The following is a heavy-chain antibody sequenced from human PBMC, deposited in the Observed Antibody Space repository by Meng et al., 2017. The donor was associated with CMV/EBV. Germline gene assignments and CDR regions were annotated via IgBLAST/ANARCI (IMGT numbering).Heavy chain of an antibody. Sequence: QVPVPGSGPGLVKPSETLSLPRPVSGGSISSYYGSWIRQPAGKGLEWIGRIYTSGSTNYNPSLKSRVTMSVDTSKNQFSLKLSSVTAADTAVYYCAREIVVVPAAIDNWFDPWGQGTLVTVSS. CDR1: GGSISSYY. J-gene: IGHJ5*02. CDR2: IYTSGST. CDR3: AREIVVVPAAIDNWFDP. D-gene: IGHD2-2*02. V-gene: IGHV4-4*07.